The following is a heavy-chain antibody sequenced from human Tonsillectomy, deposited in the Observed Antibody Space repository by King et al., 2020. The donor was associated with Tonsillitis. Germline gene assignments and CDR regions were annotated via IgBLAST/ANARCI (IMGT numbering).Heavy chain of an antibody. D-gene: IGHD6-25*01. CDR2: ISYDGSNK. Sequence: VQLVESGGGVVQPGRSLRLSCAASGFTFSSYGIHWVRQAPGKGLEWVAVISYDGSNKYYADSVKGRFTISRDNSNDTLYLQMKSLRAEDTAVYYCARAQSSVGFSYFDFWGQGTLVTVSS. J-gene: IGHJ4*02. V-gene: IGHV3-30-3*01. CDR3: ARAQSSVGFSYFDF. CDR1: GFTFSSYG.